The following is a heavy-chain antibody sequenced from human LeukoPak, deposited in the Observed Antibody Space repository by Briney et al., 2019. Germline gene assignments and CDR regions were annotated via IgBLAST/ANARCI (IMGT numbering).Heavy chain of an antibody. J-gene: IGHJ6*04. V-gene: IGHV3-30*04. CDR2: ISYDESNK. CDR3: AELGITMIGGV. D-gene: IGHD3-10*02. CDR1: GFTFSSYA. Sequence: GGSLRLSCAASGFTFSSYAMHWVRQAPGKGLEWVALISYDESNKYYADSVKGRFTISRDNAKNSLYLQMNSLRAEDTAVYYCAELGITMIGGVWGKGTTVTISS.